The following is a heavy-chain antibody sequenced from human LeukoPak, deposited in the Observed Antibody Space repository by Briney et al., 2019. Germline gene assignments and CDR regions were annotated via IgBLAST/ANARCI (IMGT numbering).Heavy chain of an antibody. J-gene: IGHJ4*02. CDR3: AKVEYTSSWYGVGSLDY. CDR1: GFTVNNNY. D-gene: IGHD6-13*01. Sequence: GGSLRLSCAASGFTVNNNYMTWVRQAPGKGLEWVAFIRYDGSKYYYADSVKGRFTISRDNSKNTLYLQMNSLRAEDTAVYYCAKVEYTSSWYGVGSLDYWGQGTLVTVSS. CDR2: IRYDGSKY. V-gene: IGHV3-30*02.